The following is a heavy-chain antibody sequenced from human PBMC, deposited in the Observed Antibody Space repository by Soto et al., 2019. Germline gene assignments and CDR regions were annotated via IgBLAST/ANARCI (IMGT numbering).Heavy chain of an antibody. CDR1: GYTFTSYA. J-gene: IGHJ4*02. CDR2: INAGNGNT. CDR3: ASGGLVKAAGSRKDSNFDY. D-gene: IGHD6-13*01. V-gene: IGHV1-3*01. Sequence: QVQLVQSGAEVKKPGASMKVSCKASGYTFTSYAMHWVRQAPGQRLEWMGWINAGNGNTKYSQKFQGRVTITRDTSASTDYMELSSLRSEDTAVYYCASGGLVKAAGSRKDSNFDYWGQGTLVTVSS.